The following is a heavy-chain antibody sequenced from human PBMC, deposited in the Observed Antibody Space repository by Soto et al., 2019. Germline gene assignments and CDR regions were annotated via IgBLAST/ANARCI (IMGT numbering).Heavy chain of an antibody. D-gene: IGHD5-18*01. J-gene: IGHJ6*02. CDR1: GFTFSSYS. CDR3: ARGGYSYAYYYYGMDV. V-gene: IGHV3-21*01. CDR2: ISSSSSYI. Sequence: GGSLRLSCAASGFTFSSYSMNWVRQAPGKGLEWVSSISSSSSYIYYADSVKGRFTISRDNAKNSLYLQMNSLRAEDTAVYYCARGGYSYAYYYYGMDVWGQGTTLTVYS.